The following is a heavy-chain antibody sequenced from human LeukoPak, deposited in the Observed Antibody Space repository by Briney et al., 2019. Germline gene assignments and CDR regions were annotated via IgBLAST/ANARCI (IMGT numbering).Heavy chain of an antibody. CDR1: GYTFTGYS. V-gene: IGHV1-24*01. J-gene: IGHJ4*02. Sequence: GASVKVSCKASGYTFTGYSIHWVRQAPGQGLEWMGGFDPEDGETIYAQKFQGRVTMTEDTSTDTAYMELSSLRSEDTAVYYCATPNLYYDSSGYDYWGQGTLVTVSS. CDR3: ATPNLYYDSSGYDY. D-gene: IGHD3-22*01. CDR2: FDPEDGET.